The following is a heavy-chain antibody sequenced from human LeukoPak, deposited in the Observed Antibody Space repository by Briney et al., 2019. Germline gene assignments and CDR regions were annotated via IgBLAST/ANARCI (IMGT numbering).Heavy chain of an antibody. CDR1: GGSFRGYS. D-gene: IGHD5-18*01. J-gene: IGHJ4*02. V-gene: IGHV4-34*01. Sequence: PSETLSLTCAVDGGSFRGYSWTWIRQPPGKGLEWIGAINYSGSTNYNPSLKSRVTISLDTSNNQFSLRLRSVTAADTAVYYCARDPSRGYYYGYFDYWGQGTLGTVSS. CDR2: INYSGST. CDR3: ARDPSRGYYYGYFDY.